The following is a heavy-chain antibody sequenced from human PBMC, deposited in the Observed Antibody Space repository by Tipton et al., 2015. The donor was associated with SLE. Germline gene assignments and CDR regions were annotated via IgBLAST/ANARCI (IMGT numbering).Heavy chain of an antibody. CDR3: ARLVRNGVYYMDV. V-gene: IGHV4-39*01. D-gene: IGHD2-8*01. J-gene: IGHJ6*03. Sequence: TLSLTCTVSGDSISSSSYYWGWIRQPPGKGLGWIGSINYSGSTYYNPSLKSRVTISVDTSKNQFSLKVSSVTAADTAVYYCARLVRNGVYYMDVWGEGTTVTVSS. CDR1: GDSISSSSYY. CDR2: INYSGST.